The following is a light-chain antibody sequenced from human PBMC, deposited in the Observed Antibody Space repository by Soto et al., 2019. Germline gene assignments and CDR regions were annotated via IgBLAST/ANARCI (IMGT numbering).Light chain of an antibody. J-gene: IGKJ2*01. CDR1: RGIGNS. CDR2: DAS. V-gene: IGKV1-33*01. CDR3: QQYDSLPYT. Sequence: DIQMTQSPSSLSASVGDRVTITCQASRGIGNSSHWFQQKPGKAPVLLIDDASNLEAGVPSRFSGSGSGTDFTFTISSLRPEDIATYYCQQYDSLPYTFGLGTKVQIK.